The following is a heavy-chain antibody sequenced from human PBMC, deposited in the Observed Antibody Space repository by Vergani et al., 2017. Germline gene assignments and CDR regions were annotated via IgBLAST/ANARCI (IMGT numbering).Heavy chain of an antibody. CDR1: GFTSSDHY. Sequence: QVQLVESGGGLVKPGGSLRPSCVASGFTSSDHYMSWVRQAPGKGLEWISYMSSGDSIYYADSVKGRFTVSRDNTKNTLYLQMNSLRAEDTAVYYCARETDTGSSVSYSYYAMDVWGQGTTVSISS. V-gene: IGHV3-11*04. J-gene: IGHJ6*02. CDR3: ARETDTGSSVSYSYYAMDV. CDR2: MSSGDSI. D-gene: IGHD3-9*01.